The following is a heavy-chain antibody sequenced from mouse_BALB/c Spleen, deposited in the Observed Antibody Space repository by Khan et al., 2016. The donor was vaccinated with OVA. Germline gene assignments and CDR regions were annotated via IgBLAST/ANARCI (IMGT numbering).Heavy chain of an antibody. V-gene: IGHV2-6-5*01. Sequence: VQLVESGPGLVAPSQSLSITCTVSGFSLTDYDVSWIRQPPGKGLEWLGVIWGGGSTYYNSALKSRLSINKDNSKSQVFLKMNSRQTDDTAMYYCAKGIWSYYFALDYWGQGTSVTVSS. CDR1: GFSLTDYD. D-gene: IGHD1-1*02. CDR2: IWGGGST. CDR3: AKGIWSYYFALDY. J-gene: IGHJ4*01.